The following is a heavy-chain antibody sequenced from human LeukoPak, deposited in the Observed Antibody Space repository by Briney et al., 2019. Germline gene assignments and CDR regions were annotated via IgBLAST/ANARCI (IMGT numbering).Heavy chain of an antibody. CDR3: AKMGIAVAGTTGFDY. V-gene: IGHV3-23*01. CDR2: ISGSGGST. Sequence: GGSLRLSCAASGFTFSSYAMSWVRQAPGKGLEWVSAISGSGGSTYYADSVKGRFAISRDNSKNTLYLQMNSLRAEDTAVYYCAKMGIAVAGTTGFDYWGQGTLVTVSS. D-gene: IGHD6-19*01. CDR1: GFTFSSYA. J-gene: IGHJ4*02.